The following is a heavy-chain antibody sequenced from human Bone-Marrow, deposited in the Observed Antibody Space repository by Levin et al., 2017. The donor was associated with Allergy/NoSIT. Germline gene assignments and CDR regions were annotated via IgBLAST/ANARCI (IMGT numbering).Heavy chain of an antibody. CDR2: INSANGNT. CDR3: ARESNAYYNNFGMDV. CDR1: GYTFTTYT. D-gene: IGHD3-16*01. V-gene: IGHV1-3*01. J-gene: IGHJ6*02. Sequence: ASVKVSCKASGYTFTTYTIHWVRQAPGQSLEWMGFINSANGNTKYSQKFQGRLTITSDTSATTAYMELTSLRSEDTAVFYCARESNAYYNNFGMDVWGQGTTVIVSS.